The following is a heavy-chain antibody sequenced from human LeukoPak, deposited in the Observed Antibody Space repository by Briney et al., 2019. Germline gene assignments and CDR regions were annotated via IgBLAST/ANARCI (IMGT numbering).Heavy chain of an antibody. CDR1: GFTFDDYA. CDR2: ISWNSGSI. D-gene: IGHD4-17*01. Sequence: PGGSLRLSCAASGFTFDDYAMHWVRQAPGKGLEWVSGISWNSGSIGYADSVKGRFTISRDNAKNSLYLQMNSLRAEDTALYYCATSARDYDWYYFDYWGQGTLVTVSS. V-gene: IGHV3-9*01. CDR3: ATSARDYDWYYFDY. J-gene: IGHJ4*02.